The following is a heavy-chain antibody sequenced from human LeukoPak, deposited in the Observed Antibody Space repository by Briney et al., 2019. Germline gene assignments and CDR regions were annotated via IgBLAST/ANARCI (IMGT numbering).Heavy chain of an antibody. CDR1: GFTFSNYS. V-gene: IGHV3-21*01. Sequence: GGSLRLSCAASGFTFSNYSMHWVRQAPGKGLEWVSSLSRDSFYIYYSDSVRGRFTISRDNAKKSLYLQMNSLRAEDTAAYYCFCGSRFVYHLDYWGQGSLVTVSS. J-gene: IGHJ4*02. D-gene: IGHD1-14*01. CDR3: FCGSRFVYHLDY. CDR2: LSRDSFYI.